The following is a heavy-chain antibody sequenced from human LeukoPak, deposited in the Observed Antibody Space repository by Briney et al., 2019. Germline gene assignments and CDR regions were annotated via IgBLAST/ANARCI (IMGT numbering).Heavy chain of an antibody. CDR1: GGSISSYY. CDR3: ARGAEYYAIWRGYAGYSDY. J-gene: IGHJ4*02. D-gene: IGHD3-3*01. V-gene: IGHV4-59*01. CDR2: IYYSGST. Sequence: SETLSLTCTVSGGSISSYYWSWIRQPPGKGLEWIGYIYYSGSTNYNPSFKSRVTISVRTSKNQFSLKLRSVTAADTAVYYCARGAEYYAIWRGYAGYSDYWGQGISVTVSS.